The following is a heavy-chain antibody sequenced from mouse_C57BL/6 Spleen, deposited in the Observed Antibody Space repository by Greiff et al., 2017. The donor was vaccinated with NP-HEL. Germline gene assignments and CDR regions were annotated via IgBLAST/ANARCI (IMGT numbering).Heavy chain of an antibody. CDR1: GYAFSSSW. V-gene: IGHV1-82*01. Sequence: VKLMESGPELVKPGASVKISCKASGYAFSSSWMNWVKQRPGKGLEWIGRIYPGDGDTNYNGKLKGKATLTADKSSSTAYMQLSSLTSEDSAVYFCARGEGILRAMDYWGQGTSVTVSS. CDR2: IYPGDGDT. CDR3: ARGEGILRAMDY. D-gene: IGHD5-2*01. J-gene: IGHJ4*01.